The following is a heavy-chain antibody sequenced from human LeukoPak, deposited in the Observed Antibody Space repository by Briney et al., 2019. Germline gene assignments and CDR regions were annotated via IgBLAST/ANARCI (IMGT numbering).Heavy chain of an antibody. Sequence: SVNVSCTASGGTFSIYAISWVRQAPGQGLEWMGGIIPIFGTANYAQKFQGRVTITADESTSTAYMELSSLRSEDTAVYYCASCYPARYQLLSSYYGMDVWGQGTTVTVSS. J-gene: IGHJ6*02. D-gene: IGHD2-2*01. CDR1: GGTFSIYA. CDR3: ASCYPARYQLLSSYYGMDV. V-gene: IGHV1-69*13. CDR2: IIPIFGTA.